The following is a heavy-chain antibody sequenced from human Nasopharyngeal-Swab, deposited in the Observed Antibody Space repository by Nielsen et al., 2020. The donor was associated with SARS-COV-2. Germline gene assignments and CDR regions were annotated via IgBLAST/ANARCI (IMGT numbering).Heavy chain of an antibody. D-gene: IGHD2/OR15-2a*01. J-gene: IGHJ6*03. CDR2: IDPIDSHT. CDR3: ARQGTFMDV. V-gene: IGHV5-10-1*01. Sequence: GRQMPGTGLEWMGRIDPIDSHTNYRPSFEGHVTMSVDKYSSTAYLQWSSLKASDTAIYYCARQGTFMDVWGTGTTVTVSS.